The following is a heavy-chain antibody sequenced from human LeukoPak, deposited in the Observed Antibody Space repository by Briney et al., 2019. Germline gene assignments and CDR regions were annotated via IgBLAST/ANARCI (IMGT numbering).Heavy chain of an antibody. V-gene: IGHV1-69*05. CDR3: ARTLIQWLAPRYYFDY. CDR2: IIPIFGTA. J-gene: IGHJ4*02. Sequence: SVKVSCKASGGTFSSYAISWVRQAPGQGLEWMGGIIPIFGTANYAQKFQGRVTITTDESTSTAYMELRSLRSDDTAVYYCARTLIQWLAPRYYFDYWGQGTLVTVSS. D-gene: IGHD6-19*01. CDR1: GGTFSSYA.